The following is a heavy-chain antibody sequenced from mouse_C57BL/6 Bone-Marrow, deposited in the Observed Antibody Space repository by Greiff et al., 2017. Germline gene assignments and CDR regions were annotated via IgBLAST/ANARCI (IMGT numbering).Heavy chain of an antibody. CDR3: ASSGGSSYGFDY. Sequence: DVKLVESGPGLVKPSQSLSLTCSVTGYSITSGYYWNWIRQFPGNKLEWMGYISYDGSNNYNPSLKNRIPITRDTSKNQFFLKLNSVTTEDTATYYCASSGGSSYGFDYWGQGTTLTVSS. CDR1: GYSITSGYY. V-gene: IGHV3-6*01. J-gene: IGHJ2*01. CDR2: ISYDGSN. D-gene: IGHD1-1*01.